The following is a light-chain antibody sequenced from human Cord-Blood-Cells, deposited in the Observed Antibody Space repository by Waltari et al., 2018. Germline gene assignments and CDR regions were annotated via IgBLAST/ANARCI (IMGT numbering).Light chain of an antibody. CDR2: AAS. V-gene: IGKV1-39*01. J-gene: IGKJ2*01. CDR3: QQSYSTPYT. CDR1: QSISSY. Sequence: DIQMTQSPSSLSASVGDRVPITCRASQSISSYLNSYQQKPVTAPTLMIYAASSLQSRAPSRFSGSGSGTDFTLTISSLQPEDFATYYCQQSYSTPYTFGQGTKLEIK.